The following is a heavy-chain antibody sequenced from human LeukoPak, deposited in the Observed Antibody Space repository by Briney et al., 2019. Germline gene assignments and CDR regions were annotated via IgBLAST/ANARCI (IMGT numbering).Heavy chain of an antibody. CDR1: GFTFNSYG. J-gene: IGHJ6*02. V-gene: IGHV3-30*03. CDR2: ISYDGSNK. CDR3: ARGRPDYYGSETFYPYFYGLDV. Sequence: GSLRLSCAASGFTFNSYGMHWVRQAPGKGLEWVAFISYDGSNKYYVDSVKGRFTISRDNFKNTLYMQMNSLRAEDTAIYYCARGRPDYYGSETFYPYFYGLDVWGQGTSVTVSS. D-gene: IGHD3-10*01.